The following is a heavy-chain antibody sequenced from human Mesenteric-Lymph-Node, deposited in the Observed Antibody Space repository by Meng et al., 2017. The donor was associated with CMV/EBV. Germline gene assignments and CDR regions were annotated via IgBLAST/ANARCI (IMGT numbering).Heavy chain of an antibody. CDR1: GFTFSSLY. J-gene: IGHJ4*02. V-gene: IGHV3-74*01. CDR2: ISSDESST. D-gene: IGHD2-21*01. Sequence: LTCAASGFTFSSLYMHWVRQAPGKGLVWVSRISSDESSTSYADSVKGRFTIPRDNAKNTLYLQMNSLRADDTAMYYCASIGGCGGDCYYDYWGRGTLVTVSS. CDR3: ASIGGCGGDCYYDY.